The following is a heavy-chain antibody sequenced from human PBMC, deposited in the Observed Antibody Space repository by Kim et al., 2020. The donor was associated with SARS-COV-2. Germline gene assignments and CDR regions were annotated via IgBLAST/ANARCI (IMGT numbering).Heavy chain of an antibody. CDR3: ARDAYYYDSSGYYSYYFDY. D-gene: IGHD3-22*01. Sequence: GRFTSSRDNSKNTLYLQMSSLRAEDTAVYYCARDAYYYDSSGYYSYYFDYWGQGTLVTVSS. V-gene: IGHV3-30*07. J-gene: IGHJ4*02.